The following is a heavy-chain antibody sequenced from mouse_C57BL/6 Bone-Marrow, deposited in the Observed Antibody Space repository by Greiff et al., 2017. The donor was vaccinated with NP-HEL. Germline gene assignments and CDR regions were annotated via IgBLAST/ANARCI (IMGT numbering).Heavy chain of an antibody. V-gene: IGHV3-8*01. CDR2: ISYSGST. CDR3: AREAEYYGSSSYWYFDV. CDR1: GYSITSDY. D-gene: IGHD1-1*01. J-gene: IGHJ1*03. Sequence: VQLKESGPGLAKPSQTLSLTCSVTGYSITSDYWNWIRKFPGNKLEYMGYISYSGSTYYNPSLKSRISITRDTSKNQYYLQLNSVTTEETATYYCAREAEYYGSSSYWYFDVWGTGTTVTVSS.